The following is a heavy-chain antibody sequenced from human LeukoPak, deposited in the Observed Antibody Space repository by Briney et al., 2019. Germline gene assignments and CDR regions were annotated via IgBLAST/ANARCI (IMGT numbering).Heavy chain of an antibody. CDR3: AKDQEITMIVVVGPFDY. Sequence: GGSLGLSCAASGFTFSSYAMHWVRQAPGKGLEWVAVISYDGSNKYYADSVKGRFTISRDNSKNTLYLQMNSLRAEDTAVYYCAKDQEITMIVVVGPFDYWGQGTLVTVSS. V-gene: IGHV3-30-3*01. D-gene: IGHD3-22*01. CDR1: GFTFSSYA. CDR2: ISYDGSNK. J-gene: IGHJ4*02.